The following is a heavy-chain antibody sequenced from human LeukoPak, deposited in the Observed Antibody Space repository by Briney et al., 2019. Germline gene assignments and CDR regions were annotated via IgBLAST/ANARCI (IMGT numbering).Heavy chain of an antibody. D-gene: IGHD3-10*01. CDR2: ISFNGNDK. Sequence: GRSLRLSCAGSGFGLGSYNMYWVRQAPGKGLEWVTLISFNGNDKKYADSVKGRFTVSRDNSRNTVFLQMNSLRPEDTGLYYCARVYGSEIDYWGQGTQVIVSS. J-gene: IGHJ4*02. CDR3: ARVYGSEIDY. V-gene: IGHV3-30*04. CDR1: GFGLGSYN.